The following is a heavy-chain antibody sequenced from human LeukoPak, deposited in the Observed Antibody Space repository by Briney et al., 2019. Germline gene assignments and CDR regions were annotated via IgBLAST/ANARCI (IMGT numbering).Heavy chain of an antibody. CDR2: ISSSSSYT. J-gene: IGHJ5*02. CDR3: ARSYDYGDYGLTWFDP. CDR1: GGSFSGYY. D-gene: IGHD4-17*01. V-gene: IGHV3-11*06. Sequence: LSLTCAVYGGSFSGYYMSWIRQAPGKGLEWVSYISSSSSYTNYADSVKGRFTISRDNAKNSLYLQMNSLRAEDTAVYYCARSYDYGDYGLTWFDPWGQGTLVTVSS.